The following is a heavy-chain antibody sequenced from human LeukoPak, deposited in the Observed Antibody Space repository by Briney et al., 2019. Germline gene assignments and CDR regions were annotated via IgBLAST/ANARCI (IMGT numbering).Heavy chain of an antibody. CDR3: AKPDLGYCSGGSCYWGGGSPDY. CDR1: GFTFSSYG. CDR2: ISYDGSNK. D-gene: IGHD2-15*01. Sequence: PGGSLRLSCAASGFTFSSYGMHWVRQAPGKGLEWVAVISYDGSNKYYADSVKGRFTISRDNSKNTPYLQMNSLRAEDTAVYYGAKPDLGYCSGGSCYWGGGSPDYWGQGTLVTVSS. J-gene: IGHJ4*02. V-gene: IGHV3-30*18.